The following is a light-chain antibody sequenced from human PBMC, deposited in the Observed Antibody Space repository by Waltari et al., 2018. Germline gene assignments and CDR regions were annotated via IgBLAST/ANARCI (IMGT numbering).Light chain of an antibody. CDR1: GNVIDDSDF. CDR2: DVT. J-gene: IGLJ3*02. Sequence: HSALPQPASVSGSPGQSITISCTGIGNVIDDSDFVPLYQHQPGKAPRVIIYDVTNRPSGISPRFSASKSANTASLTISGLQPEDEGDYYCTSQALDGVVLFGGGTQVTV. CDR3: TSQALDGVVL. V-gene: IGLV2-14*03.